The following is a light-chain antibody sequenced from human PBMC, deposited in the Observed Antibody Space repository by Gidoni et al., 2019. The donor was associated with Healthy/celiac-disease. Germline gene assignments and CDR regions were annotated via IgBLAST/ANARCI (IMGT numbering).Light chain of an antibody. CDR1: SSDVGGYNY. Sequence: QSALPQPASVSGSPGQSITISCTGTSSDVGGYNYVSWYQQHPGKAPKLMIYDVTNRPSGVSYRFSGSKSGNTASLTISGLQAEDEADYYCSSYTSSSTNVFGTGTKVTVL. V-gene: IGLV2-14*03. CDR3: SSYTSSSTNV. CDR2: DVT. J-gene: IGLJ1*01.